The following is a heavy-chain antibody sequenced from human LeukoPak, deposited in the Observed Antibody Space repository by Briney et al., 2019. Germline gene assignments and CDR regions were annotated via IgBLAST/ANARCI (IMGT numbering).Heavy chain of an antibody. V-gene: IGHV4-39*01. J-gene: IGHJ4*02. D-gene: IGHD2-2*01. CDR2: IYYSGST. CDR3: ARSYCSSTSCYEAIDY. CDR1: GGSITRSYY. Sequence: SETLSLTCTVSGGSITRSYYWGWIRQPPGKGLEWIGSIYYSGSTYYNPSLRSRVTISVDTSKNQFSLKLTSVTAADTAVYYCARSYCSSTSCYEAIDYWGQGTLVTVSS.